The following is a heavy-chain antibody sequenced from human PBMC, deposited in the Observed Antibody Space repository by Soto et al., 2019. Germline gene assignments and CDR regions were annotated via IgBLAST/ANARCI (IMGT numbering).Heavy chain of an antibody. J-gene: IGHJ5*02. D-gene: IGHD3-3*01. CDR1: GYTFTSYG. CDR3: ARDKDPLPNYDFWSGYYKSWFDP. CDR2: ISAYNGNT. V-gene: IGHV1-18*01. Sequence: ASVKVSCKASGYTFTSYGISWVRQAPGQGLEWMGWISAYNGNTNYAQKLQGRVTMTTDTSTSTAYMELRSLRSDDTAVYYCARDKDPLPNYDFWSGYYKSWFDPWGQGTRVTVSS.